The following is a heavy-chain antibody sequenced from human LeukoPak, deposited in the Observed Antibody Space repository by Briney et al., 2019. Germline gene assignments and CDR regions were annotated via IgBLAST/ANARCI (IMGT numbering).Heavy chain of an antibody. Sequence: PGESLKISCKGSGYSFSSYWIGWVRQMPGKGLEWMGIIYPGDSDTRYSPSFQGQVTISADKSISTAYPQWSSLKASDTAMYYCARRDSSGWYYFDYWGQGTLVTVSS. CDR1: GYSFSSYW. V-gene: IGHV5-51*01. CDR3: ARRDSSGWYYFDY. D-gene: IGHD6-19*01. J-gene: IGHJ4*02. CDR2: IYPGDSDT.